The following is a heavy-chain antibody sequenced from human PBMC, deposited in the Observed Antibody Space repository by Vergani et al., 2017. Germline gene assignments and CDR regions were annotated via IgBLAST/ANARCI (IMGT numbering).Heavy chain of an antibody. Sequence: VQLVESGGGLVKPGGSLRLSCAASGFTFSSYSMNWVRQAPGKGLEWVAVIWYDGSNKYYADSVKGRFTISRDNSKNTLYLQMNSLRAEDTAVYYCARDPTHRTITYYFDYWGQGTLVTVSS. D-gene: IGHD3-16*01. CDR1: GFTFSSYS. CDR2: IWYDGSNK. CDR3: ARDPTHRTITYYFDY. J-gene: IGHJ4*02. V-gene: IGHV3-33*08.